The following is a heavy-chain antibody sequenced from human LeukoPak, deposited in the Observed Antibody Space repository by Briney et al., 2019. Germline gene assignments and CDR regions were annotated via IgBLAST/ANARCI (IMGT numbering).Heavy chain of an antibody. Sequence: GGSLRLSCAASGFTFSSYAMHWVRQAPGKGLEWVAVISYDGSNKYYADSVKGRFTISRDNSKNTLYLQMNSLRAEDTAVYYCAKDHARTVTTAYFDYWGQGTLVTVSS. CDR2: ISYDGSNK. D-gene: IGHD4-11*01. CDR3: AKDHARTVTTAYFDY. J-gene: IGHJ4*02. CDR1: GFTFSSYA. V-gene: IGHV3-30-3*01.